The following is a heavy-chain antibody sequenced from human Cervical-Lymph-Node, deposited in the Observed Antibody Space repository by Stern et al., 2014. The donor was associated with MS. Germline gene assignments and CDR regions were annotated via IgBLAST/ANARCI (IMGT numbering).Heavy chain of an antibody. D-gene: IGHD4-17*01. V-gene: IGHV1-18*01. Sequence: VQLVESGAEVKKLGASVQVSCKASGYMFSGYGIAWVRQAPRQGPEWMGLVSGYNGDTNYAQKSQGRVSMTTDRSTNTAYMELRSLTSDDTAVYYCARDGDNDVYDIWGQGTMVIVSS. CDR2: VSGYNGDT. CDR1: GYMFSGYG. J-gene: IGHJ3*02. CDR3: ARDGDNDVYDI.